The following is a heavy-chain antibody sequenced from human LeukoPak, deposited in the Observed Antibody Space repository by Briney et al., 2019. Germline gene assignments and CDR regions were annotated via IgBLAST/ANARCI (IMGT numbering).Heavy chain of an antibody. CDR3: ARDQYSGSYLD. D-gene: IGHD1-26*01. CDR2: ISGSGGST. V-gene: IGHV3-23*01. J-gene: IGHJ3*01. CDR1: GFTFSSYA. Sequence: GGSLRLSCAASGFTFSSYAMSWVRQAPGKGLEWVSAISGSGGSTYYADSVKGRFTISRDNAKNSLYLQMNSLRAEDTAVYYCARDQYSGSYLDWGQGTMVTVSS.